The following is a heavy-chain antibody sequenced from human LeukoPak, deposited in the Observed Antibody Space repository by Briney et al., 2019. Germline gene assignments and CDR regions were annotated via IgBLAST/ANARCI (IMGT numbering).Heavy chain of an antibody. V-gene: IGHV3-73*01. D-gene: IGHD3-22*01. J-gene: IGHJ3*02. CDR3: IYDRLDAFDI. CDR1: GFTFSGSA. CDR2: IRSKANSYAT. Sequence: GGSLRLSCAASGFTFSGSAMHWVRQASGEGLEWVGRIRSKANSYATAYAASVKGRFTISRDDSKNTAYLQMNSLKTEDTAVYYCIYDRLDAFDIWGQGTMVTVSS.